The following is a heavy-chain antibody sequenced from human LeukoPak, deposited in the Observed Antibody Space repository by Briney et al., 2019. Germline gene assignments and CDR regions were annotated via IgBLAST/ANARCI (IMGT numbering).Heavy chain of an antibody. Sequence: GGSLRLSCAASGFTFSTYPMHWVRQAPGKGLEYVSAISSNGGSTFYANSVKGRFTISRDNSKNTLYLQMGSLRPEDMAVYYCAKDRGYWGQGTLVTVSS. J-gene: IGHJ4*02. CDR3: AKDRGY. CDR2: ISSNGGST. V-gene: IGHV3-64*01. CDR1: GFTFSTYP.